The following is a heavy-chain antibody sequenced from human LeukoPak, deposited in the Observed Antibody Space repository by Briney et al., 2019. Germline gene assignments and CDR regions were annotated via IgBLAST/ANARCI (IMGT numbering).Heavy chain of an antibody. Sequence: GGSLRLSCAGSGFSISSYWMAWVRQAPGRGLEWVAHIKQDGSEKNYVDLVKGRFTISRDNAKNSVYLQMNSLRAEDTAVFYCAKEGYSGYDDAFDSWGQGTMVTVSS. D-gene: IGHD5-12*01. J-gene: IGHJ3*02. CDR1: GFSISSYW. CDR3: AKEGYSGYDDAFDS. CDR2: IKQDGSEK. V-gene: IGHV3-7*01.